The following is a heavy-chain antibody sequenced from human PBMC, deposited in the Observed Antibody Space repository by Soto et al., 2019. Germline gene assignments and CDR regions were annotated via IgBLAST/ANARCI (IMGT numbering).Heavy chain of an antibody. CDR2: IVPIVDTS. J-gene: IGHJ4*02. Sequence: QVQLVQSGAEVRQPASSVKVSCKTSGGTFSSYAISWVRQAPGQGLEWMGGIVPIVDTSTYAQKFQGRVTITADESTSTVYMELSSLRSDDTAVYYCVRVVAIPGYPDNWGQGILVNVSS. CDR1: GGTFSSYA. D-gene: IGHD5-12*01. V-gene: IGHV1-69*12. CDR3: VRVVAIPGYPDN.